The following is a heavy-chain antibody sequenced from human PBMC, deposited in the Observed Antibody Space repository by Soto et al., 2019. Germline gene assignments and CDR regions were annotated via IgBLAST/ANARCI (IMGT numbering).Heavy chain of an antibody. J-gene: IGHJ5*02. CDR3: ARETPSGYDFGWFDP. Sequence: ASVMVSFQASGGTFISYAISLVRQAPGQGLERMGEIIPIFGTANYAQKIQGRVKITADESTSTAYMEMSSLRSEATAVYYCARETPSGYDFGWFDPWGQGTLVTVSS. CDR2: IIPIFGTA. CDR1: GGTFISYA. V-gene: IGHV1-69*13. D-gene: IGHD5-12*01.